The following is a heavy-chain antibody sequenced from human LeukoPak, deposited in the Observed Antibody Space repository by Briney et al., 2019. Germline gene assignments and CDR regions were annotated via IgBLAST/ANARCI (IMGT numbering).Heavy chain of an antibody. J-gene: IGHJ3*02. CDR2: ISSSGSTI. D-gene: IGHD3-16*02. CDR1: GFTFSDYY. CDR3: ARDDTFWGSYRYAFDI. Sequence: GGSLRLSCAASGFTFSDYYMSWIRQAPGKGLEWVSYISSSGSTIYYADSVKGRFTISRDNAKNSLYLQMNSLRAEDTAVYYCARDDTFWGSYRYAFDIWGQGTMVTVSS. V-gene: IGHV3-11*04.